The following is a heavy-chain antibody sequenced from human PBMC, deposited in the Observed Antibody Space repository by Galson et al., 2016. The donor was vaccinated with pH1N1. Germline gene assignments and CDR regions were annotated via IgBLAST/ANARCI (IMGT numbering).Heavy chain of an antibody. D-gene: IGHD3-10*01. CDR1: GYSFTNYW. CDR2: IYPSDSDT. Sequence: QSGAEVKKPGKSLKISCKGSGYSFTNYWIGWVRQMPGKGLEWMGIIYPSDSDTRYRPSFQGQVTISADKSTSTAYLQWSSLKASDTAIYYCARGSGSPDSYYYYGMDVWGQGTTVTVSS. CDR3: ARGSGSPDSYYYYGMDV. V-gene: IGHV5-51*01. J-gene: IGHJ6*02.